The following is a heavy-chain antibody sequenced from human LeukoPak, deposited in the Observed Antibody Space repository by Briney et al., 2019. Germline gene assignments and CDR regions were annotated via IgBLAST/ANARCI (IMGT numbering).Heavy chain of an antibody. D-gene: IGHD4-17*01. CDR1: GYTFNNYW. Sequence: GESLKISCKASGYTFNNYWIGWVRQMPGKGLEWMGIIYPGDSDTRYSPSFQGQVTISADKSISTAYLQWSSLKASDTAMYYCARRTDYGDYYFDYWGQGTLVTVSS. CDR2: IYPGDSDT. J-gene: IGHJ4*02. CDR3: ARRTDYGDYYFDY. V-gene: IGHV5-51*01.